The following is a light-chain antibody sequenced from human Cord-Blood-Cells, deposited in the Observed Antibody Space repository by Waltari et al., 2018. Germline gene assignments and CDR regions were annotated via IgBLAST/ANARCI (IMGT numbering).Light chain of an antibody. CDR3: QVWDSSSDHPV. CDR1: NIGSKS. J-gene: IGLJ3*02. CDR2: YDS. Sequence: SYVLTQPPSVSVAPGKTARITCGGNNIGSKSVHWYQQKPGQAPVLVIYYDSDRPSGSPERFSGSNSGNTATLTISRVEARDEADYYCQVWDSSSDHPVFGGGTKLTVL. V-gene: IGLV3-21*04.